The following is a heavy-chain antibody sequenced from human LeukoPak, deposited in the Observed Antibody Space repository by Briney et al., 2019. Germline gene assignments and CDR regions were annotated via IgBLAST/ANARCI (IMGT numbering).Heavy chain of an antibody. D-gene: IGHD3-22*01. V-gene: IGHV3-23*01. J-gene: IGHJ4*02. CDR1: GFTFSSYG. Sequence: GGSLRLSCAASGFTFSSYGMNWVRQAPGKGLEWVSGIGVGGTTYYADSVKGRFTISRDTSKNTLYLQMNSLRAEDTAAYYCARTQGYYDCWGQGTLVTVSS. CDR3: ARTQGYYDC. CDR2: IGVGGTT.